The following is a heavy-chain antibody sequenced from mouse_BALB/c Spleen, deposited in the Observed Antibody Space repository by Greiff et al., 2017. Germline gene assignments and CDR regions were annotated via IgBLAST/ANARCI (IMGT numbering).Heavy chain of an antibody. CDR3: ARYGGYGYAMDY. CDR1: GFTFSSYT. Sequence: EVKLMESGGGLVKPGGSLKLSCAASGFTFSSYTMSWVRQTPEKRLEWVATISSGGGNTYYPDSVKGRFTISRDNAKNNLYLQMSSLRSEDTALYYCARYGGYGYAMDYWGQGTSVTVSS. CDR2: ISSGGGNT. V-gene: IGHV5-9*03. D-gene: IGHD2-14*01. J-gene: IGHJ4*01.